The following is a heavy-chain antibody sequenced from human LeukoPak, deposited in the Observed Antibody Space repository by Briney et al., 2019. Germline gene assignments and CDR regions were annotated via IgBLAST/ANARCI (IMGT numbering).Heavy chain of an antibody. V-gene: IGHV3-23*01. J-gene: IGHJ4*02. CDR2: ISGSGGST. CDR3: AKDQSFDY. CDR1: GLTVSSNC. Sequence: GGSLRLSCAASGLTVSSNCMSWVRQAPGKGLEWVSAISGSGGSTYYADSVKGRFTISRDNSKNTLYLQMNSLRAEDTAVYYCAKDQSFDYWGQGTLVTVSS.